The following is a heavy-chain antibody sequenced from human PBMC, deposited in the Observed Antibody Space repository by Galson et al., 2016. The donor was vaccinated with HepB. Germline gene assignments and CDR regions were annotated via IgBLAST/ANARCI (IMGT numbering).Heavy chain of an antibody. D-gene: IGHD6-25*01. Sequence: LSLTCTVSGGSISSDYWSWIRQPPGKGLEWIGYIYYSGSSKYNPSLKSRVTMSGDTSKNQFSLRLSSVTAADTAVYYCARVPIAAAGYDYFYYGLDVWGQGTTVTVSS. CDR2: IYYSGSS. V-gene: IGHV4-59*01. CDR3: ARVPIAAAGYDYFYYGLDV. J-gene: IGHJ6*02. CDR1: GGSISSDY.